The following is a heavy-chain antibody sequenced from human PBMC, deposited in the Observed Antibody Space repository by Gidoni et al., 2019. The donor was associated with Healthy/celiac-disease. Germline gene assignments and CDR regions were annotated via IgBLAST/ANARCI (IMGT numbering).Heavy chain of an antibody. V-gene: IGHV3-21*01. CDR3: ARADIAAAFTDY. CDR1: GFTFSSYS. CDR2: ISSSSSHI. J-gene: IGHJ4*02. Sequence: EVQLVESGGGLVKPGGSVRLSWAASGFTFSSYSMNWVRQAPGKGLEWVSSISSSSSHIYYAHSVKGRFPISRDNAKNSLYLQINSLRAEDTAVYYGARADIAAAFTDYWRQGTLVTVSS. D-gene: IGHD6-13*01.